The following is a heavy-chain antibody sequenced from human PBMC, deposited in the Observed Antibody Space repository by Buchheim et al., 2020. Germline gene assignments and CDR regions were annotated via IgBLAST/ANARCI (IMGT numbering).Heavy chain of an antibody. Sequence: EVQLVESGGGLVQPGGSLRLSCAASGFTFSGSWMDWVRQAPGKGLEWVANIKQDGSEKYYVDSVKGRFTISRDNTKNSLFLQINSLRAEDTAVYYCSRSLNYWGQGTL. CDR1: GFTFSGSW. V-gene: IGHV3-7*01. CDR2: IKQDGSEK. CDR3: SRSLNY. J-gene: IGHJ4*02.